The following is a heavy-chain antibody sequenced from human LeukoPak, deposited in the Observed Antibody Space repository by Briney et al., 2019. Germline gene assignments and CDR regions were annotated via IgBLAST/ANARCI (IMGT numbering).Heavy chain of an antibody. J-gene: IGHJ4*02. CDR1: GFTFSRYA. V-gene: IGHV3-30*04. CDR2: ISYDGTNE. Sequence: GGSPRLSCEASGFTFSRYAIHWVRQAPGKGLEWVAVISYDGTNEYFADSVKGRFTISRSNSKNTVYLQMNSLRTEDTALYYCARDASSDYDLGRYYFNHWGQGTLVTVSS. D-gene: IGHD5-12*01. CDR3: ARDASSDYDLGRYYFNH.